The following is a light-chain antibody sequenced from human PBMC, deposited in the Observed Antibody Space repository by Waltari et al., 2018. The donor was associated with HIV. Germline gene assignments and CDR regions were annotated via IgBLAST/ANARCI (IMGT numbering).Light chain of an antibody. CDR2: GSS. J-gene: IGLJ3*02. V-gene: IGLV1-51*01. CDR3: GTWDRTLGGWV. Sequence: QSVLTQPPSVSAAPGQKVTISCSRSSSNIGHDYVSWYQHVPGAAPRRLIYGSSKPPSGLPDPFAGSESGASATLAITGLQTGDEADYYCGTWDRTLGGWVFGGGTKLTVL. CDR1: SSNIGHDY.